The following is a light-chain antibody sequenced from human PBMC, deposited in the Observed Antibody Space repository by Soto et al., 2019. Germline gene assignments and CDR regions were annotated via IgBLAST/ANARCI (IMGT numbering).Light chain of an antibody. J-gene: IGLJ2*01. CDR2: DTS. CDR1: TLAVTSGHY. CDR3: LLSYSGARPVV. V-gene: IGLV7-46*01. Sequence: QAVVTQEPSLTVSPGGTVTLTCGSSTLAVTSGHYPYGFQQKPGQAPRTLIYDTSNKHSWTPARFSGSLLGGKAALTLSGAQPEDEAEYYCLLSYSGARPVVFGGGTKDTVL.